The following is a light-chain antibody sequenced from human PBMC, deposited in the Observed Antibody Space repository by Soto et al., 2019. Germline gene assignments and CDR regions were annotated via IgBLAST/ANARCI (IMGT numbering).Light chain of an antibody. J-gene: IGLJ3*02. CDR1: SSDVCYYNY. Sequence: QSALTQPASVSGSPGQSITISCTGTSSDVCYYNYVSWYQHHPGKVPKLMIYEVSNRPSGVSNRFSGSKSGNTASLTISGLQAEDEADYYCSSYTTSSTQVFGGGTKVTVL. CDR2: EVS. V-gene: IGLV2-14*01. CDR3: SSYTTSSTQV.